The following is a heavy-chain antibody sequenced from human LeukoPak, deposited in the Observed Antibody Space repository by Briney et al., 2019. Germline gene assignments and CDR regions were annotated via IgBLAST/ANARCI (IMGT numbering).Heavy chain of an antibody. J-gene: IGHJ4*02. Sequence: ASVKVSCKASGYTFTGYYMHWVRQAPGQGLELMGWINPNSGGTNYAQKFQGRVTMTRDTSISTAYMELSRLRSDDTAVYYCARVSVPAATPYYFDYWGQGTLVTAS. CDR3: ARVSVPAATPYYFDY. CDR2: INPNSGGT. V-gene: IGHV1-2*02. CDR1: GYTFTGYY. D-gene: IGHD2-2*02.